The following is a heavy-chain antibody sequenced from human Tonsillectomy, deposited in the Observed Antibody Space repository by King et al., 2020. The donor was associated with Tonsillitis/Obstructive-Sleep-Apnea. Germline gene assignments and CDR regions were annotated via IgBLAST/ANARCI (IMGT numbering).Heavy chain of an antibody. J-gene: IGHJ6*03. Sequence: VQLVESGSELKKPGASVKVSCKASGYTFTSYAMNWVRQAPGQGLEWMGWINTNTGNPTYAQGFTGRFVFSLDTSVSTAYLQISSLKAEDTAVYYFARAPAYDFWSGYYENYMDVWGKGTTVTVSS. D-gene: IGHD3-3*01. CDR3: ARAPAYDFWSGYYENYMDV. CDR2: INTNTGNP. CDR1: GYTFTSYA. V-gene: IGHV7-4-1*02.